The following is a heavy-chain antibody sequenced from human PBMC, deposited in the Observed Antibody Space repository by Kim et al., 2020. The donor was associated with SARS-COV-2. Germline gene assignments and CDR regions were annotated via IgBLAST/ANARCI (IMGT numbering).Heavy chain of an antibody. V-gene: IGHV3-30*01. Sequence: YYADSVKGRFTISRDNSKNTLYLQMNSLRAEDTAVYYCARWESETDAFDIWGQGTMVTVSS. D-gene: IGHD1-26*01. CDR3: ARWESETDAFDI. J-gene: IGHJ3*02.